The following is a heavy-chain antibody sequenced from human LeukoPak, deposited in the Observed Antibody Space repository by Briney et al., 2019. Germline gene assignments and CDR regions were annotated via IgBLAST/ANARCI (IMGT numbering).Heavy chain of an antibody. D-gene: IGHD5-18*01. Sequence: GGSLRLSCVASGITFSNYAVSWVRQAPEKGRDWVSVISGSAHKIRYADSVKGRFTISRDNSENIVYLQMNNLRVEDTAVYYCAGRPTGYSSGYIHWGQGTLVTVSS. CDR2: ISGSAHKI. V-gene: IGHV3-23*01. CDR1: GITFSNYA. J-gene: IGHJ4*02. CDR3: AGRPTGYSSGYIH.